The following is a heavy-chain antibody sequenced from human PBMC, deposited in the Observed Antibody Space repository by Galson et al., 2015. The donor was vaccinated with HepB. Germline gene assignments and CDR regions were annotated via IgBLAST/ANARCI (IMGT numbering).Heavy chain of an antibody. D-gene: IGHD6-13*01. V-gene: IGHV3-30*04. CDR1: GFTFSSYT. CDR2: ISYDGSNK. Sequence: SLRLSCAASGFTFSSYTMHWVRQAPGKGLEWVAVISYDGSNKYYADSVKGQFTISRDNSKNTLFLQMNSLRAEDTAVYYCARGRSYRQELSPNGMDVWGQGTTVTVSS. CDR3: ARGRSYRQELSPNGMDV. J-gene: IGHJ6*02.